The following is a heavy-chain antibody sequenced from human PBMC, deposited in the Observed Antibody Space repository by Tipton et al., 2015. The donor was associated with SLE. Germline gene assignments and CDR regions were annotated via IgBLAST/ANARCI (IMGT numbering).Heavy chain of an antibody. CDR2: IYYSGST. D-gene: IGHD3-22*01. CDR3: ASGYYYDSSPDAFDI. V-gene: IGHV4-34*01. J-gene: IGHJ3*02. Sequence: TLSLTCAVYGVSFSGYYWGWIRQPPGKGLEWIGSIYYSGSTYYNPSLKSRVTISVDTSKNQFSLKLSSVTAADTAVYYCASGYYYDSSPDAFDIWGQGTMVTVSS. CDR1: GVSFSGYY.